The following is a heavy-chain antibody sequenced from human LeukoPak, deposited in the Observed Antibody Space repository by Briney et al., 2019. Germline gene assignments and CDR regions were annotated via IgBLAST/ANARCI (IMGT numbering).Heavy chain of an antibody. CDR2: IYPGDSDT. D-gene: IGHD2-2*01. V-gene: IGHV5-51*01. CDR1: GYSFTSSW. CDR3: ARHHCSSTSCYPDI. Sequence: GESLKITCKGSGYSFTSSWIGWVRQMPGKGLEWMGIIYPGDSDTRYSPSFQGQVTISADKSISTAYLQWSSLKASDTAMYYCARHHCSSTSCYPDIWGQGTTVTVSS. J-gene: IGHJ3*02.